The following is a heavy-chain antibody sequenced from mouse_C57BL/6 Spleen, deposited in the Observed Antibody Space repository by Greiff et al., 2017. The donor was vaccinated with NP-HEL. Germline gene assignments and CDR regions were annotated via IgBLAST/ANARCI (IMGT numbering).Heavy chain of an antibody. J-gene: IGHJ4*01. Sequence: EVKLVESGEGLVKPGGSLKLSCAASGFTFSSYAMSWVRQTPEKRLEWVAYISSGGDYIYYADTVKGRFTISRDNARNTLYLQMSSLKSEDTAMYYCTREDNYAALDCWGQGTTVTVSS. V-gene: IGHV5-9-1*02. CDR1: GFTFSSYA. CDR3: TREDNYAALDC. CDR2: ISSGGDYI.